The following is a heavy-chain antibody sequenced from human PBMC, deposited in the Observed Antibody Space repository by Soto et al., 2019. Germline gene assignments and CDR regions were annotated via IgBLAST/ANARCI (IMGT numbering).Heavy chain of an antibody. CDR2: TRNKANSYTT. V-gene: IGHV3-72*01. J-gene: IGHJ6*02. CDR3: ARVEGYYGMDV. CDR1: GFILSDHY. Sequence: GGSLRLSCAASGFILSDHYMDWVRQAPGKGLEWVGRTRNKANSYTTEYAASVKGRFTISRDDSKNSLYLQMNSLKTEDTAVYYCARVEGYYGMDVWGQGTTVTVSS.